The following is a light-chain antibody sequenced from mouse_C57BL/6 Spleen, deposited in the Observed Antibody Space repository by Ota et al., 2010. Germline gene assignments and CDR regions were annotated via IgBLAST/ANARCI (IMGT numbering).Light chain of an antibody. V-gene: IGKV8-28*01. CDR1: QSLLNSGNQKNN. Sequence: DIVMTQSPSSLSVSAGEKVTMSCKSSQSLLNSGNQKNNLAWYQQKPGQPPKLLIYGASTRESGVPDRFTGSGSGTDFTLTISSVQAEDLAVYYCQNDHSYPLTFGAGTTLEL. CDR3: QNDHSYPLT. CDR2: GAS. J-gene: IGKJ5*01.